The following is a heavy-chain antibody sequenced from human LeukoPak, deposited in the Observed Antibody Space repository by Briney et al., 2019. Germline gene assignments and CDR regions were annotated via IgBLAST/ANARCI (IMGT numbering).Heavy chain of an antibody. CDR1: GHTFTSYD. V-gene: IGHV1-8*01. Sequence: ASVKVSCKASGHTFTSYDINWVRQATGQGLEWMGWMNPNSGNTGYAQKFQGRVTMTRNTSISTAYMELSSLRSEDTAVYYCASTLNTPDILILPDAFDIWGQGTMVTVSS. CDR3: ASTLNTPDILILPDAFDI. CDR2: MNPNSGNT. D-gene: IGHD3-9*01. J-gene: IGHJ3*02.